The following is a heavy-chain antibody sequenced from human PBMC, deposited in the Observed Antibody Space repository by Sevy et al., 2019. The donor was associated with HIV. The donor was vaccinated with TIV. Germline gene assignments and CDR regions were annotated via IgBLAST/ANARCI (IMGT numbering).Heavy chain of an antibody. Sequence: GGSLRLSCAASGFTFSYYNMNWVRQAPGKGLEWLSSISSGSSYVYHADSVKGRFTISRDNAKNSPYLQMNSLGTEDTAVYYCASPLHYYDSPSAYWGQGTQVTVSS. V-gene: IGHV3-21*01. J-gene: IGHJ4*02. CDR3: ASPLHYYDSPSAY. D-gene: IGHD3-22*01. CDR1: GFTFSYYN. CDR2: ISSGSSYV.